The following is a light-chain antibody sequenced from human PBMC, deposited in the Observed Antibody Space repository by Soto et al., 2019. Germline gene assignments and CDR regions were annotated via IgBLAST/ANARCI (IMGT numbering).Light chain of an antibody. CDR1: QSVSSY. Sequence: EIVLTQSPATLSLSPGERATLSCRASQSVSSYLAWYQQKPGQAPRLLIYDASNRATGIPARFSGSGSGTDFTLTISSLEPEDFGVYYCQQRSNWPPNLTFGGGTKVEIK. CDR2: DAS. CDR3: QQRSNWPPNLT. V-gene: IGKV3-11*01. J-gene: IGKJ4*01.